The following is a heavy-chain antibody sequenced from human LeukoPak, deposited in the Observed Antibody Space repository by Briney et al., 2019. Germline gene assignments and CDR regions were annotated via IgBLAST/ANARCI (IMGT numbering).Heavy chain of an antibody. CDR1: GGSFSGYY. J-gene: IGHJ4*02. D-gene: IGHD1-26*01. Sequence: PSETLSLTCAVYGGSFSGYYWSWIRQPPGKGLEWIGEINHSGSTNYNPSLKSRVTISVDTSKNQFSLKLSSVTAADTAVYYCARHSGSYLHLDYWGQGTLVTVSS. CDR3: ARHSGSYLHLDY. V-gene: IGHV4-34*01. CDR2: INHSGST.